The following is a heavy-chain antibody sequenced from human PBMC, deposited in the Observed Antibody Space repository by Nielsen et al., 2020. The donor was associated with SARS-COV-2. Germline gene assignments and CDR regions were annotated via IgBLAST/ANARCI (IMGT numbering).Heavy chain of an antibody. J-gene: IGHJ6*02. V-gene: IGHV3-21*01. CDR2: ISSSSSYI. CDR3: AREIGPDYDILTGLISYYYYGMDV. Sequence: VRQAPGKGLEWVSSISSSSSYIYYADSVEGRFTISRDNAKNSLYLQMNSLRAEDTAVYYCAREIGPDYDILTGLISYYYYGMDVWGQGTTVTVSS. D-gene: IGHD3-9*01.